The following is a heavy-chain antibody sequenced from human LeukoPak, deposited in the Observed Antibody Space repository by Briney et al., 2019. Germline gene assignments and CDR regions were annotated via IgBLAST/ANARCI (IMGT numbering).Heavy chain of an antibody. V-gene: IGHV4-59*01. CDR1: GGSFSSYY. Sequence: SEPLTLTCTVSGGSFSSYYWRWIRQPPGKGLEWIGYIYFIGSPKYNPSLKSRVTISLDKSRKQLSLNLTSVTAADTAVYYCAWTSASYYYYMDVWGKGTTVTISS. CDR2: IYFIGSP. J-gene: IGHJ6*03. D-gene: IGHD3-3*01. CDR3: AWTSASYYYYMDV.